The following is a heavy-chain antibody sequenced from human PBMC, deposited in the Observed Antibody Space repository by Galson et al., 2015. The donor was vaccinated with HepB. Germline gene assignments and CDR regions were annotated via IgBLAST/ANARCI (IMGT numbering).Heavy chain of an antibody. CDR3: ARGRMVRGLSLRYDAVDI. J-gene: IGHJ3*02. Sequence: SLRLSCAGSGFTFSSYAMHWVRQAPGKGLEWVAVIYFDGFNKSYAASVKGRFTISRDNSKNTLYLQMNSLSAEDTAVYYCARGRMVRGLSLRYDAVDIWGQGTMVTVSS. D-gene: IGHD3-10*01. CDR2: IYFDGFNK. V-gene: IGHV3-30*04. CDR1: GFTFSSYA.